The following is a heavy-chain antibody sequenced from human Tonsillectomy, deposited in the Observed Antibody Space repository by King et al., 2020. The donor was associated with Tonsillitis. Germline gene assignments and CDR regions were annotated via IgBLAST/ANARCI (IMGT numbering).Heavy chain of an antibody. CDR2: IRYDGSNK. CDR3: AKDFETTGTTGWFDP. V-gene: IGHV3-30*02. D-gene: IGHD1-1*01. Sequence: VQLVESGGGVVQPGGSLRLSCAASGFTFSSYGMHWVRQAPGKGLEWVAFIRYDGSNKYYADSVKGRFTISRDNSKNTLYLQMNSLRAEDTAVYYCAKDFETTGTTGWFDPWGQGTLVTDSS. J-gene: IGHJ5*02. CDR1: GFTFSSYG.